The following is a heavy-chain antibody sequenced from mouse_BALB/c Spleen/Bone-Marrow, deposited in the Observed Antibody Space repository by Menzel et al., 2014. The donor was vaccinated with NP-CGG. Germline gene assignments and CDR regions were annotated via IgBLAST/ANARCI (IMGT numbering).Heavy chain of an antibody. CDR1: GYTFTSYW. CDR3: ARTYYDYDWFAY. J-gene: IGHJ3*01. V-gene: IGHV1-69*02. Sequence: QVQLQQPGVEFVKPGASVKLFCKASGYTFTSYWMHWVKQRPGQGLEWIGEIDPSDSYTKYNQNFKGKATLTVDKSSSTAYMQLSSLTSEDSAVYYCARTYYDYDWFAYWGQGTLVTVSA. CDR2: IDPSDSYT. D-gene: IGHD2-4*01.